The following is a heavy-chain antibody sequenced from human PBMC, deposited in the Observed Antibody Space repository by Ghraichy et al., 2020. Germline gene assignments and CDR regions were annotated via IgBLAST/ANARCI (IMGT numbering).Heavy chain of an antibody. CDR2: ISYDGSNK. Sequence: GGSLRLSCAASGFTFSSYGMHWVRQAPGKGLEWVAVISYDGSNKYYADSVKGRFTISRDNSKNTLYLQMNSLRAEDTAVYYCAKDIRDGVALDYWGQGTLVTVSS. CDR1: GFTFSSYG. J-gene: IGHJ4*02. V-gene: IGHV3-30*18. CDR3: AKDIRDGVALDY. D-gene: IGHD2-15*01.